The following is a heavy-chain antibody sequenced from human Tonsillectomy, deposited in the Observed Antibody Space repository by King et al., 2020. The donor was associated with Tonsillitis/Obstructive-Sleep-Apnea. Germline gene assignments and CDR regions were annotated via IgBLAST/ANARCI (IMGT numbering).Heavy chain of an antibody. J-gene: IGHJ4*02. CDR1: GFTFSTYP. Sequence: VQLVESGGGVVQPGRSLRLSCAASGFTFSTYPMHWVRQAPGKGLEWVAVISYDGSNEYYADSVKGRFTISRDNSKNTLYLQMNSLRAEDTAVFYCARESEYSASSALDYCGQGTLVTVSS. CDR3: ARESEYSASSALDY. CDR2: ISYDGSNE. D-gene: IGHD6-6*01. V-gene: IGHV3-30*01.